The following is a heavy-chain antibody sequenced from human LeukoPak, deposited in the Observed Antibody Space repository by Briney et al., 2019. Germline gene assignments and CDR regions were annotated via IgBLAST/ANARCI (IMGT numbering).Heavy chain of an antibody. CDR1: GYSVTEIS. CDR3: ATGTVSSSWLGILEF. J-gene: IGHJ4*02. D-gene: IGHD6-13*01. V-gene: IGHV1-24*01. CDR2: FDPEDGKT. Sequence: GASVKVSCKISGYSVTEISMYWVRQAPGKGLEWMGGFDPEDGKTIYAQKFQGRVTMTEDTSTDTAYIELSSLRSEDTAVYYCATGTVSSSWLGILEFWGQGTLVTVSS.